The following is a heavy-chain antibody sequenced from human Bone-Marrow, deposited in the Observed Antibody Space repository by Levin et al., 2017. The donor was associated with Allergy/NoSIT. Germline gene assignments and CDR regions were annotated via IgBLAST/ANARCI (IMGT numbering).Heavy chain of an antibody. V-gene: IGHV3-33*08. CDR3: ARDDCSKALAGTLVTF. D-gene: IGHD6-19*01. Sequence: GGSLRLSCAASGFSFPDYAMSWVRQAPGKGPEWVAIIWYDGNNEFYADSVKGRFTISRDDSKNTLYLQMNNLRGEDTAVYYCARDDCSKALAGTLVTFWGEGTVVTVSS. CDR2: IWYDGNNE. J-gene: IGHJ4*02. CDR1: GFSFPDYA.